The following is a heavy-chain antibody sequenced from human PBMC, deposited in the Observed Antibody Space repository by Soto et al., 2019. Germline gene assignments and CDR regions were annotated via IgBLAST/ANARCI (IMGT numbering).Heavy chain of an antibody. CDR1: GGSINSSYW. D-gene: IGHD1-20*01. J-gene: IGHJ4*02. CDR2: ISHGGST. Sequence: QVQLQESGPGLVKPSETLSLTCVVSGGSINSSYWWNWVRQPPGKGLEWIGEISHGGSTNFNPSLKRRATISVDKSKNQLSLKLDSVTAADTAVYYCAREVSGIQAFDYWGQGTLVTVSS. V-gene: IGHV4-4*02. CDR3: AREVSGIQAFDY.